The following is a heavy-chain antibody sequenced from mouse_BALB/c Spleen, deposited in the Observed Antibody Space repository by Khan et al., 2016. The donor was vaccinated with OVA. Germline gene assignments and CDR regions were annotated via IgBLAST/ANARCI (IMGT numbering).Heavy chain of an antibody. CDR1: GYSITSGYG. CDR2: ISYSGST. Sequence: QRKESGPGLVKPSQSLSLTCTVTGYSITSGYGWNWIRQFPGNKLEWMGYISYSGSTNYNPSLKSRISITRDTSKNQFFLQLNSVTTEDTATYYCARTARIKYWGQGTTLTVSS. V-gene: IGHV3-1*02. CDR3: ARTARIKY. J-gene: IGHJ2*01. D-gene: IGHD1-2*01.